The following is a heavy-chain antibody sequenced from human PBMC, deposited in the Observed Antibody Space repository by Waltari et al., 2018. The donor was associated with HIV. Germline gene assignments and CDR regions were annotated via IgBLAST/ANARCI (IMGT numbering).Heavy chain of an antibody. CDR2: ISTSSRPI. CDR1: GFPFNTFG. J-gene: IGHJ4*02. D-gene: IGHD3-22*01. Sequence: DVKLEESGGGLVQPGGSLRLSCAASGFPFNTFGFKWVRQAPGNVLEWVSYISTSSRPIYYADSVKGRFTISRDDAKNSLYLEMNSLRADDTAVYYCARESYYYDSSGYPLAYWGQGILVTVSS. V-gene: IGHV3-48*04. CDR3: ARESYYYDSSGYPLAY.